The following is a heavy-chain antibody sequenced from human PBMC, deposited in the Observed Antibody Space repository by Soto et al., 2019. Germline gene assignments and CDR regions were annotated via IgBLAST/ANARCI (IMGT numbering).Heavy chain of an antibody. J-gene: IGHJ6*02. CDR2: ISAYNGNT. CDR1: GYTFTSYG. D-gene: IGHD2-2*02. Sequence: ASVKVSCKASGYTFTSYGISWVRQAPGQGLEWMGWISAYNGNTNYAQKLQGRVTMTTDTSTSTAYMELRSLRSDDTAVYYCARDSAYCSSTSCYMSYYYYGMDVWGQGTTVTVSS. CDR3: ARDSAYCSSTSCYMSYYYYGMDV. V-gene: IGHV1-18*01.